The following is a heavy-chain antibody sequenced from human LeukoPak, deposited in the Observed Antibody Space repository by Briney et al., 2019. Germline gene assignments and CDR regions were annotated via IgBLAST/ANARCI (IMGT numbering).Heavy chain of an antibody. D-gene: IGHD1-1*01. CDR3: EGQIVGTSWNYYYSYIDV. Sequence: PSETLSLTCSVSGGSISSSLYHWGWLRQPPGKGLEWIGNVFHSGNTYSSPSLQSRVAFSVDTSKNQFSLKLTSVTATDTAVYYCEGQIVGTSWNYYYSYIDVWGKGTSVSVSS. V-gene: IGHV4-39*01. CDR1: GGSISSSLYH. CDR2: VFHSGNT. J-gene: IGHJ6*03.